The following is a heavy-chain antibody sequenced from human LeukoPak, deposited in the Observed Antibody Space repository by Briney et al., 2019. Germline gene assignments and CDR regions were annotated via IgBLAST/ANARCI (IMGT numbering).Heavy chain of an antibody. D-gene: IGHD6-13*01. J-gene: IGHJ4*02. CDR3: AKGGRQLVIDY. CDR2: ISSSGSTI. Sequence: PGGSLRLSCAASGFTFSSYEMNWVRQAPGKGLEWVSYISSSGSTIYYADSVKGRFTISRDNAKNSLYLQMNSLRAEDTAVYYCAKGGRQLVIDYWGQGTLVTVSS. V-gene: IGHV3-48*03. CDR1: GFTFSSYE.